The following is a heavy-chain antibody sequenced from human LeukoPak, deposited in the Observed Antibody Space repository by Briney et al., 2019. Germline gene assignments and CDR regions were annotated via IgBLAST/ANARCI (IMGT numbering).Heavy chain of an antibody. CDR2: IYSSGRT. J-gene: IGHJ5*02. D-gene: IGHD5-18*01. V-gene: IGHV4-61*01. CDR3: ARDWLDPLGYSYDRGGHTGFDP. CDR1: GGSVSSGTYY. Sequence: PSETLSLTCTVSGGSVSSGTYYWSWIRQPPGKGLEWIGYIYSSGRTNYNPSLKTRVTISVDTSKNQFSLNLNSVTAADTAVYYCARDWLDPLGYSYDRGGHTGFDPWGQGTLVTVSS.